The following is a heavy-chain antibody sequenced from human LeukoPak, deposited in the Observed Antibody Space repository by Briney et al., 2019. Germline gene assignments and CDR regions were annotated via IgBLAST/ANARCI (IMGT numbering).Heavy chain of an antibody. D-gene: IGHD2-15*01. CDR1: GYSFASYW. CDR2: INPDDSDT. J-gene: IGHJ4*02. CDR3: ARERGYYCSTGSCYFDF. V-gene: IGHV5-51*01. Sequence: GESLKISCKGSGYSFASYWIVWVRQMPGRGLEWMGIINPDDSDTRYSPSFQGLVTISADKSINTAYLQWSSLKASDTAVYFCARERGYYCSTGSCYFDFWGQGTLVTVSS.